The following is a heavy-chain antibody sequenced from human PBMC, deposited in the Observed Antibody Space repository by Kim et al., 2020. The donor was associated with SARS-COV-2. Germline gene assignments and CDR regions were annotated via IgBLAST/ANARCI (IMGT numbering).Heavy chain of an antibody. Sequence: SETLSLTCTVSGGSVSSGSYYWSWIRQPPGKGLEWIGYIYYSGSTNYNPSLKSRVTISVDTSKNQFSLKLSSVTAADTAVYYCARAKMEYSSGDRLFDYWGQEPWSPSPQ. CDR1: GGSVSSGSYY. J-gene: IGHJ4*01. CDR3: ARAKMEYSSGDRLFDY. D-gene: IGHD6-19*01. CDR2: IYYSGST. V-gene: IGHV4-61*01.